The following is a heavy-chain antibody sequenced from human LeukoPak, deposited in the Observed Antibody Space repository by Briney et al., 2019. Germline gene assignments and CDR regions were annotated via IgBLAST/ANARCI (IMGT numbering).Heavy chain of an antibody. Sequence: GGSLRLSCAASGFSLSNYWMNWVRQAPGKGLEWVAVISYDGSNKYYADSVKGRFTISRDNSKNTLYLQMNSLRAEDTAVYYCAKGASHSSGWYSSPSAVDYWGQGTLVTVSS. J-gene: IGHJ4*02. CDR1: GFSLSNYW. CDR2: ISYDGSNK. D-gene: IGHD6-19*01. CDR3: AKGASHSSGWYSSPSAVDY. V-gene: IGHV3-30*18.